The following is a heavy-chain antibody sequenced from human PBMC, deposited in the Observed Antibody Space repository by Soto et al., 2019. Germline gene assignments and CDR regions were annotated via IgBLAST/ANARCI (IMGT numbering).Heavy chain of an antibody. D-gene: IGHD4-17*01. CDR3: ARRDYTHGMDV. CDR2: ISSSSSYI. Sequence: GSLTLSCSASGFTFSSYSMSLVLQAPGKGLEWVSSISSSSSYIYYADSVKCRFTISRDNAKNSLYLQMNSLRAEDTAVYYCARRDYTHGMDVWGQGTTVTVSS. J-gene: IGHJ6*02. V-gene: IGHV3-21*01. CDR1: GFTFSSYS.